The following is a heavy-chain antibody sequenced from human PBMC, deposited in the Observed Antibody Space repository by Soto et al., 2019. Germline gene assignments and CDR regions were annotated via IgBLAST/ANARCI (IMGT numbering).Heavy chain of an antibody. J-gene: IGHJ4*02. CDR2: IYYSGST. V-gene: IGHV4-39*01. CDR1: GGSISSSSYY. Sequence: PSETLSLTCSVSGGSISSSSYYWGWIRQSPGKGLEWIGSIYYSGSTYYKPSLKSRVTISVDTSKNQFSLKVNSVTAADTAVYYCARHARGYSYGPLGYWGQGTLVTVSS. CDR3: ARHARGYSYGPLGY. D-gene: IGHD5-18*01.